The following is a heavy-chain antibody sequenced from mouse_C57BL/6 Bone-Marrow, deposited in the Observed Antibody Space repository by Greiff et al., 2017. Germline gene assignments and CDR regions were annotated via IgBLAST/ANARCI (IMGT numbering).Heavy chain of an antibody. CDR2: IDPENGDT. J-gene: IGHJ4*01. V-gene: IGHV14-4*01. CDR3: TTGAMDY. Sequence: VQLQQSGAELVRPGASVMLSCTASGFNIKDDYMHWVKQRPEQGLEWIGWIDPENGDTEYASKFQGKATITADTSSNTAYLQLSSLTSEDTAVYYCTTGAMDYWGQGTSVTVSS. CDR1: GFNIKDDY.